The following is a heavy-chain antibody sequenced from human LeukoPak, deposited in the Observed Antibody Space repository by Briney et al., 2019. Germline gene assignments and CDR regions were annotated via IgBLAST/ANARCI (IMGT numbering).Heavy chain of an antibody. CDR3: ARGVSGYDLGGPFDY. Sequence: GSSVKVSCKASGGTFSSYAISWVRQAPGQGLEWMGGIIPIFGTANYAQKFQGRVTITADESTSTAYMELSSLRSEDTAVYYCARGVSGYDLGGPFDYWGQGTLVTVSS. J-gene: IGHJ4*02. CDR1: GGTFSSYA. CDR2: IIPIFGTA. D-gene: IGHD5-12*01. V-gene: IGHV1-69*01.